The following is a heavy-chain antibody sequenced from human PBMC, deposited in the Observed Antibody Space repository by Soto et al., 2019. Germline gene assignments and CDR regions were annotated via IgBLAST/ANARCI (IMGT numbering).Heavy chain of an antibody. CDR3: ASSSPYGMDV. Sequence: SETLSLTCSVSGYSINRGYYWGWIRQAPGKGLEWIGSIYHRGATYYAPSLKARAAISLDTSNNHFTLRLTSVTVADTAIYYCASSSPYGMDVWGQGTTVTVSS. CDR2: IYHRGAT. CDR1: GYSINRGYY. V-gene: IGHV4-38-2*01. J-gene: IGHJ6*02.